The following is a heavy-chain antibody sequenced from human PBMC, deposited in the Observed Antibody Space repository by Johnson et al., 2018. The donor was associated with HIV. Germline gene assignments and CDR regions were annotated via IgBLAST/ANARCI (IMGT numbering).Heavy chain of an antibody. J-gene: IGHJ3*02. V-gene: IGHV3-30*03. D-gene: IGHD1-7*01. CDR3: ARDQAGTTDDAFDI. Sequence: QVQLVESGGGVVQPGRSLRLSCEVSGFTFASYGMHWVRQGPGKGLEWVAVISYDGSNKYYADSVKGRFTISRDNSKNTLYLQMNSLRAEDTAVYYCARDQAGTTDDAFDIWGQGTMVTVSS. CDR1: GFTFASYG. CDR2: ISYDGSNK.